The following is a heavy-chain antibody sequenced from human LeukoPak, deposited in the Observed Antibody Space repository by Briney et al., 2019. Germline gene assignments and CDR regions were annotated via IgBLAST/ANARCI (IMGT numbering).Heavy chain of an antibody. CDR1: GFTVSNNY. J-gene: IGHJ6*03. CDR3: AKDPGPNYYYYYYMDV. V-gene: IGHV3-53*05. Sequence: GGSLRLSCAASGFTVSNNYLSWVRQAPGKGLEWVSFVYDGGTTVYADSVKGRFTISRDNSKNTLYLQMNSLRAEDTAVYYCAKDPGPNYYYYYYMDVWGKGTTVTVSS. CDR2: VYDGGTT.